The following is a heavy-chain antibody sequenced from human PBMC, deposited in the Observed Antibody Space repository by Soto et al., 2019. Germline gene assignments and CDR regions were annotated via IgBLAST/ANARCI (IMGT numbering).Heavy chain of an antibody. CDR3: ARITIYYGMDV. CDR2: IYHSGST. J-gene: IGHJ6*02. D-gene: IGHD3-3*01. V-gene: IGHV4-30-2*01. Sequence: SATLSLTCAVSGGSISSGGYSWSWIRQPPGKGLEWIGYIYHSGSTYYNPSLKSRVTISVDRSKNQFSLKLSSVTAADTAVYYCARITIYYGMDVWGQGTTVT. CDR1: GGSISSGGYS.